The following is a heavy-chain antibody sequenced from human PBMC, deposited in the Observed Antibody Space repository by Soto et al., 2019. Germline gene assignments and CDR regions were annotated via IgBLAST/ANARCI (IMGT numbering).Heavy chain of an antibody. J-gene: IGHJ4*02. V-gene: IGHV1-18*04. CDR3: AREGGDDHDEY. CDR1: GYTFTSHG. Sequence: QVQLVQSGAEVKKPGASVKVSCKTSGYTFTSHGINWVRQAPGQGLEWMGWISPNSGNTKYVERLQGRVTMTTDTSTSTDYMELRSRRSDDTAMYYCAREGGDDHDEYWGQGTLVTLSS. CDR2: ISPNSGNT. D-gene: IGHD3-16*01.